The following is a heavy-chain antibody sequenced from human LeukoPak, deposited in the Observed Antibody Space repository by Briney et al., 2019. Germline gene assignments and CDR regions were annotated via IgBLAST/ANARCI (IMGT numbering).Heavy chain of an antibody. J-gene: IGHJ4*02. D-gene: IGHD6-13*01. CDR1: GYSFTSYW. CDR3: ARTGYTSRWAIDY. CDR2: IYPGDSDT. V-gene: IGHV5-51*01. Sequence: GESLKISCKGSGYSFTSYWIGRVRQMPGKGLEWMGIIYPGDSDTRYSPSFQGQVTISANKSISTAYLQWSGLKASDTAMYYCARTGYTSRWAIDYWGQGTLVTVSS.